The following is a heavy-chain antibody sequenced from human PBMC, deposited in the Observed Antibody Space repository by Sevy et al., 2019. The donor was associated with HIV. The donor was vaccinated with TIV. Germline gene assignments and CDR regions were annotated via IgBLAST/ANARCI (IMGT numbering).Heavy chain of an antibody. CDR2: ISDDGSNK. Sequence: GGSLRLSCAASGFTLSSYDMHWVRQAPGKGLEWVAVISDDGSNKYYADSVKGRFTISRDNSKNTLYLQMNSLRAEDTAVYYCARGGVVVTAMIRNWGQGTLVTVSS. CDR3: ARGGVVVTAMIRN. J-gene: IGHJ4*02. D-gene: IGHD2-21*02. V-gene: IGHV3-30-3*01. CDR1: GFTLSSYD.